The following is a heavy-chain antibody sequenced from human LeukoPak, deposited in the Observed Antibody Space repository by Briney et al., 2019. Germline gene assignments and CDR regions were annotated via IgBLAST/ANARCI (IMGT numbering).Heavy chain of an antibody. D-gene: IGHD6-19*01. CDR3: ARDAWISSGSYHYGMDV. CDR1: GYTFTNYH. J-gene: IGHJ6*02. V-gene: IGHV1-46*01. Sequence: ASVTVSCKASGYTFTNYHIHWVRQAPGQGLEWMGIINPSYGSTRYAQNFQGRVTMTRDTSTSTVYMDLSNLRSEDTAVYYCARDAWISSGSYHYGMDVWGQGTTVTVSS. CDR2: INPSYGST.